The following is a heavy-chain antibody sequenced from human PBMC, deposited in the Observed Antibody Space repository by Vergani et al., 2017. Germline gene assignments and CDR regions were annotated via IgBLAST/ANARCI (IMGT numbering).Heavy chain of an antibody. J-gene: IGHJ6*02. CDR3: ARLGLLTGYHHHRDDYYYYGMDV. CDR1: GFTFSSYA. CDR2: ISGSGGST. D-gene: IGHD3-9*01. V-gene: IGHV3-23*01. Sequence: EVQLLESGGGLVQPGGSLRLSCAASGFTFSSYAMSWVRQAPGKGLEWVSAISGSGGSTYYADSVKGRFTISRDNSKNTLYLQMNSLRAEDTAVYYCARLGLLTGYHHHRDDYYYYGMDVWGQGTTVTVSS.